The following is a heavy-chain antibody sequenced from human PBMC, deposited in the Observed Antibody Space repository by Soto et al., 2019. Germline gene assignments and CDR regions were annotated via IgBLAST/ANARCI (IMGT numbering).Heavy chain of an antibody. CDR2: ISYDGTNH. J-gene: IGHJ6*02. D-gene: IGHD3-22*01. CDR1: GLTFSRYA. V-gene: IGHV3-30-3*01. CDR3: ARDFGHYYDSSGGPDYYSSYSMVV. Sequence: GGSRRLSWAASGLTFSRYAMDGGGRGPGKGLGGVAVISYDGTNHFYADPVKGRFTISRDNSKHTLYLQLPSLRAEDTAVYSCARDFGHYYDSSGGPDYYSSYSMVVWRQGTTVTVTS.